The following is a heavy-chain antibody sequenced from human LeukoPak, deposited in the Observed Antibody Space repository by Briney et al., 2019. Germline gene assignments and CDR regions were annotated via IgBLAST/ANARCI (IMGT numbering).Heavy chain of an antibody. J-gene: IGHJ5*02. V-gene: IGHV4-30-4*01. CDR2: MYFSGST. D-gene: IGHD3-22*01. Sequence: SQTLCLTCTVSGGSLSIGAYCSSWIRQPPGKGLGWIAYMYFSGSTYSNPSLKSRVTTSAATSKNQLSLKLSSVTAADTAVYYCARPYYYDSRIDPWGQGILVTVS. CDR1: GGSLSIGAYC. CDR3: ARPYYYDSRIDP.